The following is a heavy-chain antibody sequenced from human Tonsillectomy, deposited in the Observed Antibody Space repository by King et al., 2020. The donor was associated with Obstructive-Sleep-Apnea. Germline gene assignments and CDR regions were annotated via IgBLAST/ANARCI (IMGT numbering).Heavy chain of an antibody. Sequence: HVQLVESGGGVVQPGRSLRLSCAASGFTFSSYAMHWVRQAPGKGLEWVAVISYDGSNKYCADSVKGRFTISRDNSKNTLYLQMNSLRAEDTAVYYCAKDQNLYGTYYFDYWGQGTLVTVSS. CDR2: ISYDGSNK. CDR1: GFTFSSYA. CDR3: AKDQNLYGTYYFDY. D-gene: IGHD1-26*01. J-gene: IGHJ4*02. V-gene: IGHV3-30*18.